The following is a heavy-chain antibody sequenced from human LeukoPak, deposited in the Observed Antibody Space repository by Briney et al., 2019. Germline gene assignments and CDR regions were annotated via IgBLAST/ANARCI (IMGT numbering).Heavy chain of an antibody. D-gene: IGHD3-10*01. Sequence: GGSLGLSCAASGFTFSSYSMDWDRQAPGKGLEWVSYISSSGSTIYYADSVKGRFTISRDNAKNSLYLQMNSLRDEDTAVYYCARGPQRYYDSGHDFDYWGQGTLVSVSS. CDR1: GFTFSSYS. CDR2: ISSSGSTI. V-gene: IGHV3-48*02. CDR3: ARGPQRYYDSGHDFDY. J-gene: IGHJ4*02.